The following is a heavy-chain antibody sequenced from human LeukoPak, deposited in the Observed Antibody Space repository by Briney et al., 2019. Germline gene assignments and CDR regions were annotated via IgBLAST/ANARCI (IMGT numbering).Heavy chain of an antibody. J-gene: IGHJ4*02. CDR2: ISWDGGST. CDR3: ARGSRSLWFGELLPQTPYYFDY. Sequence: GGSLRLSCAASGFTFDDYTMHWVRQAPGKGLEGDSLISWDGGSTYYADSVKGRFTISRDNSKNSLYLQMNSLRAEDTAVYYCARGSRSLWFGELLPQTPYYFDYWGQGTLVTVSS. D-gene: IGHD3-10*01. V-gene: IGHV3-43*01. CDR1: GFTFDDYT.